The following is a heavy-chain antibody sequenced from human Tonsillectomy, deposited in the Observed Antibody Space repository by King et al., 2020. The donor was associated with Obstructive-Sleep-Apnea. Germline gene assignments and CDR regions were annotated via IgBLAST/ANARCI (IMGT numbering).Heavy chain of an antibody. J-gene: IGHJ2*01. CDR1: GGSISSYY. D-gene: IGHD3-10*01. V-gene: IGHV4-4*07. CDR3: ARGEYGSGSYSNWYFDL. CDR2: IYTSGST. Sequence: VQLQESGPGLVKPSETLSLTCTVSGGSISSYYWSWIRQPAGKGLEWIGRIYTSGSTNYNPSLKSRVTMSVDTSKNQFSLKLSSVTAADTAVYYCARGEYGSGSYSNWYFDLWGRGTLVTVSS.